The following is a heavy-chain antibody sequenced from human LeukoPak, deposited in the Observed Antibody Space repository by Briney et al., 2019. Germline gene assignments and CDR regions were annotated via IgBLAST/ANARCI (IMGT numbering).Heavy chain of an antibody. CDR1: GFTFSSYS. CDR3: ARAHPRYYYDF. D-gene: IGHD1-14*01. CDR2: ISSSSSYI. V-gene: IGHV3-21*01. J-gene: IGHJ4*02. Sequence: GGSLRLSCAAYGFTFSSYSMDWVRQAPGKGLEWVSSISSSSSYIYYADSVKGRFTISRDNAKNSLYLQMNSLRAEDTAVYYCARAHPRYYYDFWGQGTLVTVSS.